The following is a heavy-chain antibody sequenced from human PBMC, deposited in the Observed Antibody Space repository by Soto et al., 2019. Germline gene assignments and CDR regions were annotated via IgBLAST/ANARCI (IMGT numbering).Heavy chain of an antibody. CDR3: ARGGFSSSYRLDY. V-gene: IGHV1-69*01. CDR2: IIPMFGTA. Sequence: QVQLVQSGAEVKKPGSSVKVSCKASGGTLSNYAINWVRHAPGQGLEWMGGIIPMFGTANYAQKFQGRVTITADGSTSTAYMELSSLRSEDTAVYYCARGGFSSSYRLDYWVQGTLVAVSS. D-gene: IGHD6-6*01. J-gene: IGHJ4*02. CDR1: GGTLSNYA.